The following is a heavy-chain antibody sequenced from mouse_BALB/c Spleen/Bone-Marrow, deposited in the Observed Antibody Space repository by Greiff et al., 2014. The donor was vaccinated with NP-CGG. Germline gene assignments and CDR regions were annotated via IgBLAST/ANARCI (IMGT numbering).Heavy chain of an antibody. CDR3: ARDDYDYAMDY. CDR2: ISSGSSTI. Sequence: VHVKQSGGGLVQPGGSRKLSCAASGFTFSSFGMHWVRQAPEKGLEWVAYISSGSSTIYYADTVKGRFTISRDNPKNTLFLQMTSLRSEDTAMYYCARDDYDYAMDYWGQGTSVTVSS. V-gene: IGHV5-17*02. CDR1: GFTFSSFG. J-gene: IGHJ4*01. D-gene: IGHD2-4*01.